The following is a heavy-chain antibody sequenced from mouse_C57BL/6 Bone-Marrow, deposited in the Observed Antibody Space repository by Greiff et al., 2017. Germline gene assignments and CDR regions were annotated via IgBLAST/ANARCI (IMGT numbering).Heavy chain of an antibody. J-gene: IGHJ1*03. D-gene: IGHD1-1*01. Sequence: QVQLQQPGAELVKPGASVKLSCKASGYTFTSYWMQWVKQRPGQGLEWIGEIDPSDSYTNYNQKFKGKATLTVDTSSSTAYMQLSSLTSEESAVYYCARGPMTTLVADWYFDVWGTGTTVTVSS. V-gene: IGHV1-50*01. CDR3: ARGPMTTLVADWYFDV. CDR2: IDPSDSYT. CDR1: GYTFTSYW.